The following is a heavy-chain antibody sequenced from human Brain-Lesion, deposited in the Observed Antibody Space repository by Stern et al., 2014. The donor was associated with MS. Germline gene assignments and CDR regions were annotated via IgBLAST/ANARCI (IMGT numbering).Heavy chain of an antibody. Sequence: QVQLVQSGAEVKKPGASVKVSCKTSGYIFTGYYIHWVRQAPGQGLEWMAWINPNTGGPKKAKKFQGRVTMSRDTSISTAYVELSSLTSDDTAVYYCARDQRGITIFGVVTDYYYLGMDVWGQGTTVPVSS. CDR3: ARDQRGITIFGVVTDYYYLGMDV. J-gene: IGHJ6*02. CDR2: INPNTGGP. V-gene: IGHV1-2*02. D-gene: IGHD3-3*01. CDR1: GYIFTGYY.